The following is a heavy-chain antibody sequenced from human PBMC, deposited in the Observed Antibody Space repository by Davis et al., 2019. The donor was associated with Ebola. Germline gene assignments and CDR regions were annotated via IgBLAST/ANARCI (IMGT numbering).Heavy chain of an antibody. CDR2: ISYDGSNK. D-gene: IGHD3-16*01. Sequence: GGSLRLSCAASGFTFSSYAMSWVRQAPGKGLEWVAFISYDGSNKYYADSVKGRFTISRDNSKNTLYLQMNSLRAEDTAVYYCAKARRGEIDYWGQGTLVTVSS. V-gene: IGHV3-30*18. J-gene: IGHJ4*02. CDR3: AKARRGEIDY. CDR1: GFTFSSYA.